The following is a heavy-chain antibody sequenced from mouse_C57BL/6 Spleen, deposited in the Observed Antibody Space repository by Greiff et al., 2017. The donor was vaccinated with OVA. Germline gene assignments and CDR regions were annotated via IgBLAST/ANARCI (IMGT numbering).Heavy chain of an antibody. V-gene: IGHV5-15*01. CDR1: GFTFSDYG. CDR3: ARHGDSSGPFWFAY. Sequence: EVKLVESGGGLVQPGGSLKLSCAASGFTFSDYGMAWVRQAPRKGPEWVAFISNLAYSIYYAYTVTGRFPISRENAKNTLYLEMSSLRSEDTAMYYCARHGDSSGPFWFAYWGQGTLVTVAA. J-gene: IGHJ3*01. CDR2: ISNLAYSI. D-gene: IGHD3-2*02.